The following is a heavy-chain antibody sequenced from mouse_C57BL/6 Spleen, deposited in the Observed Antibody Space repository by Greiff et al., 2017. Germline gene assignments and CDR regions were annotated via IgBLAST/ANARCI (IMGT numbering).Heavy chain of an antibody. CDR3: ARYYDYDDLDAMDY. CDR2: IDPNSGGT. J-gene: IGHJ4*01. V-gene: IGHV1-72*01. CDR1: GYTFTSYW. Sequence: VQLQQPGAGLVKPGASVTLSCTASGYTFTSYWMHWVKQRPGRGLEWVGRIDPNSGGTKYNESFKSKGTLTVDKPSSTAYMQLSSLTSEDYAVYYCARYYDYDDLDAMDYWGQGTSVTVSS. D-gene: IGHD2-4*01.